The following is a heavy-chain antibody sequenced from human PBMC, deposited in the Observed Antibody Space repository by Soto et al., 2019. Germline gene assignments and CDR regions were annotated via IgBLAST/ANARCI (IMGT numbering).Heavy chain of an antibody. Sequence: QLQLQESGPGLVKPSETLSLTCTVSGGSISSSSYYWGWIRQPPGKGLEWIGSIYYSGSTYYNPSLKSRVTISVDTSKNQFSLKLSSVTAADTAVYYCAFLRAVAGTLDYWGQGTLVTVSS. CDR2: IYYSGST. D-gene: IGHD6-19*01. V-gene: IGHV4-39*01. CDR1: GGSISSSSYY. CDR3: AFLRAVAGTLDY. J-gene: IGHJ4*02.